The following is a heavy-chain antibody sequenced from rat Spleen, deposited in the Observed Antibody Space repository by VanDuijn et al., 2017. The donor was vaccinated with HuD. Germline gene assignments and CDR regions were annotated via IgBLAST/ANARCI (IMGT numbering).Heavy chain of an antibody. V-gene: IGHV5S13*01. CDR2: IRYDGDNT. Sequence: EVQLVESGGGLVQPGRSLKLSCAASGFTFRNYGMAWVRQAPTKGLEWVATIRYDGDNTFYRDSVKGRFTISRDNAKNTLYLQMESLRSEDTATYYCAKDPWDSGANWFAYWGQGTLVTVSS. CDR3: AKDPWDSGANWFAY. CDR1: GFTFRNYG. D-gene: IGHD4-3*01. J-gene: IGHJ3*01.